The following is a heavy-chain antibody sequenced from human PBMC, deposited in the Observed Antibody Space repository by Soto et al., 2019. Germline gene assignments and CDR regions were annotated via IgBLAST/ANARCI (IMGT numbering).Heavy chain of an antibody. J-gene: IGHJ6*02. CDR3: ARDGYIVYGMDV. V-gene: IGHV3-7*03. D-gene: IGHD5-12*01. CDR2: IKQDGSEK. Sequence: GWSLRLSCASSVFTFISYWMSWVRQAPGKGLEWVANIKQDGSEKYYVDSVKGRFTISRDNAKNSLYLQMNSLRAEDTAVYYCARDGYIVYGMDVWGQGTTVTVSS. CDR1: VFTFISYW.